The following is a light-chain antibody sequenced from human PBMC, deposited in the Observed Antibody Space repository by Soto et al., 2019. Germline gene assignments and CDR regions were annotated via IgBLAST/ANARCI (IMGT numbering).Light chain of an antibody. Sequence: DIQMTQSPSSLSASVGDRVTITCRASQGIGNDLGWYQQKPGKVPERLIYSTSSLHSGVPSRFSVSGSGTEFTLTISSLKTEDFATYYCLQHNGHTLTFGQGTKVDIK. CDR1: QGIGND. J-gene: IGKJ1*01. CDR2: STS. V-gene: IGKV1-17*01. CDR3: LQHNGHTLT.